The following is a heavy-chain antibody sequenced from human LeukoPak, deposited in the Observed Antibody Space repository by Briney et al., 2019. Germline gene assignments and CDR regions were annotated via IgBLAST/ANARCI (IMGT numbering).Heavy chain of an antibody. J-gene: IGHJ5*02. CDR2: IYPGDSDT. D-gene: IGHD3-3*01. Sequence: GESLKISCKSSGYSFTSYWIGWVRQMPGKGLEWMGIIYPGDSDTRYSPSFQGQVTISADKSISTAYLQWSSLKASDTAMYYCARGGYDFWSGPRDWFDPWGQGTLVTVSS. CDR1: GYSFTSYW. V-gene: IGHV5-51*01. CDR3: ARGGYDFWSGPRDWFDP.